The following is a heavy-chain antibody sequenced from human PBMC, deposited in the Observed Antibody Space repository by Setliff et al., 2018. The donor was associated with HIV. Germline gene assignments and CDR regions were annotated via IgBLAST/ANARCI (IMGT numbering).Heavy chain of an antibody. CDR3: ARVPILRYASPVDM. D-gene: IGHD3-9*01. V-gene: IGHV1-46*01. J-gene: IGHJ4*02. CDR1: GYTFTSYY. CDR2: INPSGGST. Sequence: ASVKVSCKASGYTFTSYYIHWVRQAPGQGLEWMGEINPSGGSTSYSEKFRGRTTMTRDTSRSTVYMELSSLRFDDTAVYYCARVPILRYASPVDMWGQGTLVTVSS.